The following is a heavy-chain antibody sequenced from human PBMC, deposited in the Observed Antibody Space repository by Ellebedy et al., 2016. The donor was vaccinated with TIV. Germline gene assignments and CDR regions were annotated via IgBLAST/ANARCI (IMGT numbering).Heavy chain of an antibody. Sequence: AASVKVSCKASGYTFIDHGITWVRQAPGQGLEWMGWISTYNDYTSYAQKVQDRVTMTTDTYATKAYLELRSLRSDDTAVDYCARGREINAPDGTSFDYWGQGTLVTVS. J-gene: IGHJ4*02. V-gene: IGHV1-18*01. D-gene: IGHD1-1*01. CDR1: GYTFIDHG. CDR2: ISTYNDYT. CDR3: ARGREINAPDGTSFDY.